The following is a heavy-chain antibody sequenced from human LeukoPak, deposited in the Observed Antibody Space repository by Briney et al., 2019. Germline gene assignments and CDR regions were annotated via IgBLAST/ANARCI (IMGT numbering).Heavy chain of an antibody. CDR2: IDWNGGTT. Sequence: GGSLRLSCAASGFTFDEYGMSWGRQAPGKGLEWVSGIDWNGGTTGYADSVKGRFTISRDNAKNSVSLQLNSLRAEDTALYYCARGWGPYDGSAYYFGLDYWGQGTPVTVSS. CDR1: GFTFDEYG. V-gene: IGHV3-20*04. CDR3: ARGWGPYDGSAYYFGLDY. D-gene: IGHD3-22*01. J-gene: IGHJ4*02.